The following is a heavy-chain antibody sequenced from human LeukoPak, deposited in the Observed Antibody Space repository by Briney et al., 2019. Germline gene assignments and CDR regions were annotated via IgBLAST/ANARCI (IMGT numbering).Heavy chain of an antibody. D-gene: IGHD3-10*01. J-gene: IGHJ4*02. CDR3: ARGTSSWFGDDC. V-gene: IGHV4-59*08. CDR2: IYYSGST. Sequence: SETLSLTCTVSGGSINNYYGSWIRQPPGKGLEWIGYIYYSGSTNYNLSLKSRVTMSVDTSTNQFSLKLSSVTAADTAVYFCARGTSSWFGDDCWGQGTLVTVSS. CDR1: GGSINNYY.